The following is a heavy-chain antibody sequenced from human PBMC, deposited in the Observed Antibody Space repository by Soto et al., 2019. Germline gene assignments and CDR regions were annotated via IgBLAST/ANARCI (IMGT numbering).Heavy chain of an antibody. CDR3: ARGRGVSYSSGWADAFDI. J-gene: IGHJ3*02. CDR1: GYTFTSYD. V-gene: IGHV1-8*01. D-gene: IGHD6-19*01. CDR2: MNPNSGNT. Sequence: QVQLVQSGAEVKKPGASVKVSCKASGYTFTSYDINWVRQATGQGLEWMGWMNPNSGNTGYAQKFQGRVTMTRNTSISTAYMELSSLRSEDTAVYYCARGRGVSYSSGWADAFDIWGQGTMVTVSS.